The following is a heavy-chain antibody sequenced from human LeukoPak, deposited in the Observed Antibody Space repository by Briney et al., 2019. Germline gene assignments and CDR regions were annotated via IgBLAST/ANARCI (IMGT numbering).Heavy chain of an antibody. V-gene: IGHV4-59*01. J-gene: IGHJ1*01. D-gene: IGHD6-13*01. Sequence: SETLSLTCTVSGGSISSYYWSWIRQPPGKGLEWIGYIYYSGSTNYNPSLKSRVTISVDTSKNRFSLKLSSVTAADTAVYYCARVLAGAAAAEHWGQGTLVTVSS. CDR3: ARVLAGAAAAEH. CDR2: IYYSGST. CDR1: GGSISSYY.